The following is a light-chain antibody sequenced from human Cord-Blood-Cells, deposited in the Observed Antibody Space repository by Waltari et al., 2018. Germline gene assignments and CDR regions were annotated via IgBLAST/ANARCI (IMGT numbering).Light chain of an antibody. Sequence: QAALTQPASGSGSPGQSITISCTGTSSDVGGYNSVSLYQQHPGKAPKLIIYDVSHRPSGVSNRFSGSKSGNTASLTISGLQAEDEADYYCSSYTSSSTLVFGGGTKLTVL. CDR2: DVS. V-gene: IGLV2-14*03. CDR1: SSDVGGYNS. CDR3: SSYTSSSTLV. J-gene: IGLJ3*02.